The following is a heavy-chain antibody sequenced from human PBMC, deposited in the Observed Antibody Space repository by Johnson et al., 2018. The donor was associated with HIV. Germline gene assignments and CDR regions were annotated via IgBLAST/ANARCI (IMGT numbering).Heavy chain of an antibody. CDR1: GFTFDEYG. J-gene: IGHJ3*02. CDR2: ISWNSGSI. CDR3: AKAVGGYAFDI. Sequence: VQLVESGGGVVRPGGSLRVSCTASGFTFDEYGMSWVRQAPGKGLEWVSGISWNSGSIGYADSVKGRFTISRDNAKNTLYLQMNSLRVEDTAVYYCAKAVGGYAFDIWGQGTMVTVSS. D-gene: IGHD1-26*01. V-gene: IGHV3-20*04.